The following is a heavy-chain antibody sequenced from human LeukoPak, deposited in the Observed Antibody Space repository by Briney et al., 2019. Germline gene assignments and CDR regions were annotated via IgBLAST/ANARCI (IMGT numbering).Heavy chain of an antibody. CDR3: ARETRAWIQLSPMRMDV. D-gene: IGHD5-18*01. CDR1: GYSFTNYG. CDR2: ISGYNGNT. Sequence: ASVKVSCKTSGYSFTNYGISWVRQAPGQGLEWMGWISGYNGNTNYEQKFQGRVTMTTDTSTSTAYMELRSLRSDDTAVYYCARETRAWIQLSPMRMDVWGQGTTVTVSS. V-gene: IGHV1-18*01. J-gene: IGHJ6*02.